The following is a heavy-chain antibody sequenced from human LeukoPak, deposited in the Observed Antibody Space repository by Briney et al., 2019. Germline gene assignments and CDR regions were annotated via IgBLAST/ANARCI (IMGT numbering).Heavy chain of an antibody. Sequence: PGGSLRLSCAVSEFSFSSYEMNWVRPALGKGLEWISYISRSGSTKYYADSVQGRFTISRDNDKSSIYLQMNSLRVEDSAIYYCAMHRSGFDYWGQGILVTVSS. J-gene: IGHJ4*02. V-gene: IGHV3-48*03. CDR3: AMHRSGFDY. CDR1: EFSFSSYE. CDR2: ISRSGSTK. D-gene: IGHD3-22*01.